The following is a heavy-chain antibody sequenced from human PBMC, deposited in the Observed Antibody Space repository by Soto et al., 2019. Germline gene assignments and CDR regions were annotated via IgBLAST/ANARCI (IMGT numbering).Heavy chain of an antibody. CDR1: GASITSNY. D-gene: IGHD3-10*01. CDR3: ARFNSYGSGSYGYFDY. Sequence: SETLSLTCTVSGASITSNYWSWIRQPPGKGLEWIGHIYYRGTANYNPSLKSRVTISVDKSKNQFSLKLSSVTAADTAVYYCARFNSYGSGSYGYFDYWGQGTLVTVSS. J-gene: IGHJ4*02. CDR2: IYYRGTA. V-gene: IGHV4-59*12.